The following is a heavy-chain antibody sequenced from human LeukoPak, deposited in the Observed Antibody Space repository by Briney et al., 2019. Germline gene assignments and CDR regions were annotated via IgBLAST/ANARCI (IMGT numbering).Heavy chain of an antibody. V-gene: IGHV4-34*01. CDR2: INHSGST. D-gene: IGHD6-19*01. CDR3: ARRNSIAVAGTKERYYFDY. J-gene: IGHJ4*02. CDR1: GGSFSGYY. Sequence: SETLSLTCAVYGGSFSGYYWSWIRQPPGKGLEWIGEINHSGSTNYNLSLKSRVTISVDTSKNQFSLKLSSVTAADTAVYYCARRNSIAVAGTKERYYFDYWGQGTLVTVSS.